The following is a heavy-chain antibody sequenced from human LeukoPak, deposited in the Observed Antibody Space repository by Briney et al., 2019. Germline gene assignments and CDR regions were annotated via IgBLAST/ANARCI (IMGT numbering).Heavy chain of an antibody. D-gene: IGHD3-22*01. J-gene: IGHJ4*02. CDR1: EFTFSAFW. CDR2: INQDGSTK. V-gene: IGHV3-7*01. Sequence: GGSLRLSCAASEFTFSAFWMSWVRQAPGKGLEWVANINQDGSTKYYVDSVKGRFTISRDNAKNSLYLQMNSLRAEDTAVYYCARPNSDYDSSGYYGYWGQGTLVTVSS. CDR3: ARPNSDYDSSGYYGY.